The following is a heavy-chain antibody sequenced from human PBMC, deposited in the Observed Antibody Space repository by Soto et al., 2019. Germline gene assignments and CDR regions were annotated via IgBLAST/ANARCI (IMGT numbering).Heavy chain of an antibody. CDR2: ISPGVSER. D-gene: IGHD2-21*01. Sequence: PGESLKISCKASGYAFGDYWIGWVRQKPGKGPEWLGSISPGVSERSYSQSFEGQVTISADRSTNTAFLQLTGLKASDAAKYYCARHASLSYCDSPVCSGLDVWGQGTMVTVSS. J-gene: IGHJ6*02. CDR3: ARHASLSYCDSPVCSGLDV. CDR1: GYAFGDYW. V-gene: IGHV5-51*01.